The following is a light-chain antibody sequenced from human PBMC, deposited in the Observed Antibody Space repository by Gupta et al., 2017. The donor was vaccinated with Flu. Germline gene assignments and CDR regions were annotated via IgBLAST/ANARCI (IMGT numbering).Light chain of an antibody. V-gene: IGLV1-44*01. J-gene: IGLJ3*02. CDR3: GNWDDSLNGPV. CDR2: SNN. CDR1: SSNIGSNT. Sequence: QSVLTQPPSASGTPGQRVTISCSGSSSNIGSNTVNWYQQVPGTAPKLLIYSNNQRPSGVPDRFSCSKSGTSASRDISGLQSEDEADYSCGNWDDSLNGPVFGGGTKVTVL.